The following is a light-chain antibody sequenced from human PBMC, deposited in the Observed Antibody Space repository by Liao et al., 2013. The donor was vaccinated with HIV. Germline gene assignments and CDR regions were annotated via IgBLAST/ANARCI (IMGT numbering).Light chain of an antibody. CDR1: ALPKQY. Sequence: SYELTQPPSVSVSPGQTARITCSGDALPKQYAYWYQQKPAQAPVLLIFKDSERPSGIPERFSGSNSGNTATLAISGTQAMDEADYYCQTWDSLTGVFGTGTKVTVL. J-gene: IGLJ1*01. V-gene: IGLV3-25*02. CDR3: QTWDSLTGV. CDR2: KDS.